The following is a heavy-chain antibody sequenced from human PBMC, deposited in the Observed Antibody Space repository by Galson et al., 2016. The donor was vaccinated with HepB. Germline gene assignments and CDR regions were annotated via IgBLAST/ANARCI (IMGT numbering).Heavy chain of an antibody. CDR3: ARFGTEITPGGPCCS. CDR2: IFWNDDK. V-gene: IGHV2-5*01. CDR1: GFSLSTSGVG. J-gene: IGHJ5*02. D-gene: IGHD4-23*01. Sequence: PALVKPTQTLTLTCTFSGFSLSTSGVGVGWIRQPPGRALEWLALIFWNDDKRYSPSLKSRLTITKDTSKKHVVLTVTNMDPVDTATYYCARFGTEITPGGPCCSWGQGTPVTRSS.